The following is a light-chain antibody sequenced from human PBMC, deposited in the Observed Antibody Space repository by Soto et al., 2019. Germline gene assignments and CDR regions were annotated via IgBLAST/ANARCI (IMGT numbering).Light chain of an antibody. CDR2: TAS. Sequence: DIQMTQSPSSLSASVGDRVTITCQASQDIGDHLNWYQQKPGKVPNLLIYTASILETGVPSRFSGSGSGTYFTYTISRLQPEDIATYYCQQYDNVPTLTFGGGTKVEIK. V-gene: IGKV1-33*01. J-gene: IGKJ4*02. CDR1: QDIGDH. CDR3: QQYDNVPTLT.